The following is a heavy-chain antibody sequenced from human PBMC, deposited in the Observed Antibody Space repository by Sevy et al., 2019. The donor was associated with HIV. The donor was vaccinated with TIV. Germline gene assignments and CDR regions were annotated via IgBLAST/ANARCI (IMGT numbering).Heavy chain of an antibody. Sequence: GESLKISCAASGFTFSDAWLSWVRQAPGKGLEWVGRVRSKGDGGTTDYAAPVKGRLTIARDDSKNVLYVQMNSLKIEDTGVYYCTTEGADWGQGTRVTVSS. CDR1: GFTFSDAW. V-gene: IGHV3-15*01. CDR3: TTEGAD. CDR2: VRSKGDGGTT. J-gene: IGHJ4*02.